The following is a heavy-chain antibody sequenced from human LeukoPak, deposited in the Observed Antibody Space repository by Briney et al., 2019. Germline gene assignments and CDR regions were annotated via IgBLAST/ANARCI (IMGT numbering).Heavy chain of an antibody. Sequence: PSQTLSLTCTVSGDSISSGNYYWSWMRQPAGRGLEWIRRFSITGSTDYNPSLKSRVTISVDTSKNQFSLRLTSVTAADTAVYYCVRGFDPWGQGTLVTVSS. V-gene: IGHV4-61*02. CDR3: VRGFDP. CDR1: GDSISSGNYY. CDR2: FSITGST. J-gene: IGHJ5*02.